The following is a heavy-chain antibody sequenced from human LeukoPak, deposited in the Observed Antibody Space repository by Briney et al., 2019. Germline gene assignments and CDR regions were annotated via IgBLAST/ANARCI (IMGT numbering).Heavy chain of an antibody. CDR2: IYYSGGT. CDR3: ARYSDNWFDP. D-gene: IGHD6-13*01. J-gene: IGHJ5*02. CDR1: GVSVSGYY. Sequence: PSETLSLTCTVSGVSVSGYYWSWIRQPPGKGLEWIGYIYYSGGTNYNPSLKSRVTISVDTSKNQFSLKLSSVTAADTAMFYCARYSDNWFDPWGQGTLVTVSS. V-gene: IGHV4-59*02.